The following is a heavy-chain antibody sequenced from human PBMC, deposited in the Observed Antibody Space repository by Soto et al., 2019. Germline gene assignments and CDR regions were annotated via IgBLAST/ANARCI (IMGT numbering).Heavy chain of an antibody. Sequence: PSETLSVSCAVYGGSFGDYYWSWVRQPPGKGLEWIGQINHSGSTNYNPSLKSRVTISVDTSKNQFSLKLSSVTAADTAVYYCARTSRFDSWGQGTLVTVSS. V-gene: IGHV4-34*01. CDR2: INHSGST. CDR1: GGSFGDYY. CDR3: ARTSRFDS. D-gene: IGHD6-6*01. J-gene: IGHJ4*02.